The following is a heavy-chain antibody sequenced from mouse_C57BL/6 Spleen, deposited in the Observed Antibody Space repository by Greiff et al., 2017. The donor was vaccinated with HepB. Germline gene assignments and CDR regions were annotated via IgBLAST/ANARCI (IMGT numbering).Heavy chain of an antibody. CDR1: GYTFTSYW. D-gene: IGHD1-1*01. J-gene: IGHJ4*01. CDR2: IDPNSGGT. CDR3: ARRYYYGSSLLYYYAMDY. Sequence: VQLQQSGAELVKPGASVKLSCKASGYTFTSYWMHWVKQRPGRGLEWIGRIDPNSGGTKYNEKFKSKATLTVDKPSSTAYMQLSSLTSEDSAVYYCARRYYYGSSLLYYYAMDYWGQGTSVTVSS. V-gene: IGHV1-72*01.